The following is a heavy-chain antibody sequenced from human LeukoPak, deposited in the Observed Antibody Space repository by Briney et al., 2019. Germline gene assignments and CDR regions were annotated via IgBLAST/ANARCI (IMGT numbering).Heavy chain of an antibody. CDR1: GFTFSDYY. J-gene: IGHJ6*02. D-gene: IGHD5-12*01. CDR2: ISSSGSTI. Sequence: KSGGSLRLSCAASGFTFSDYYMSWIRQAPGKGLEWVSYISSSGSTIYYADSVKGRFTISRDNAKNSLYLQMNSLRAEDTALYYCAKDLNVDIVATAPPQGYYGMDVWGQGTTVTVSS. V-gene: IGHV3-11*01. CDR3: AKDLNVDIVATAPPQGYYGMDV.